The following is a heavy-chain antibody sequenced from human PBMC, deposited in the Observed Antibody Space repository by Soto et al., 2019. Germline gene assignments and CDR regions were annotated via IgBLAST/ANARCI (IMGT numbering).Heavy chain of an antibody. CDR3: ARDSILMASGTDDHYHGMHV. CDR1: GFTFSGYW. J-gene: IGHJ6*02. D-gene: IGHD2-21*01. CDR2: IKQDGSEK. Sequence: PGGSLRLCCAASGFTFSGYWMSWVRQAPGKGREWVANIKQDGSEKYYVDSVKGRFTISRDNAKNSLYLQMHSLRAEDTAVSYSARDSILMASGTDDHYHGMHVWGQATTVTVSS. V-gene: IGHV3-7*01.